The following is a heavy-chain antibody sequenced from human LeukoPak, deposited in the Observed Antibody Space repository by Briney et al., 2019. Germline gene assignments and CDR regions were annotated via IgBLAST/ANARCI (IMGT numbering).Heavy chain of an antibody. CDR1: GGSISSYY. CDR3: ARGRSGSYWTSFFDY. CDR2: IYYSGST. J-gene: IGHJ4*02. V-gene: IGHV4-59*01. D-gene: IGHD1-26*01. Sequence: SETLSLTCTVSGGSISSYYWSWIRQPPGKGLEWIGYIYYSGSTNYNPSLKSRVTISVDTSKNQFSLKLSSVTAADPAVYYCARGRSGSYWTSFFDYWGQGTLVTVSS.